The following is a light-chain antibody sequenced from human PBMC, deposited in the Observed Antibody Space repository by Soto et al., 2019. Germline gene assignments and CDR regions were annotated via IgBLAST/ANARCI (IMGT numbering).Light chain of an antibody. CDR2: AST. J-gene: IGKJ5*01. CDR3: QQTYSSPIT. CDR1: QTISSY. Sequence: DIQMTQSPSSLSASVGDRVTITCRASQTISSYLNWYQQKPGKVPKLLIYASTNLQSGVPLRFSGLGAGTDFTLTIRNLQPEDFATYYCQQTYSSPITFGQGTRLE. V-gene: IGKV1-39*01.